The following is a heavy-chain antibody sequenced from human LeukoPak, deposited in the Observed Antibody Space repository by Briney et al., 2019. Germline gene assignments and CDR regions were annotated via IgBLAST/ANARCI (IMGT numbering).Heavy chain of an antibody. Sequence: SETLSLTCTVSGGSISSYYWSWIRQPPGKGLEWIGYIYYSGSTNYNPSLKSRVTISVDTSKNQFSLKLSSVTAADTAVYYCVKALGPDAFDIWGQGTMVTVSS. J-gene: IGHJ3*02. CDR2: IYYSGST. CDR3: VKALGPDAFDI. V-gene: IGHV4-59*01. CDR1: GGSISSYY.